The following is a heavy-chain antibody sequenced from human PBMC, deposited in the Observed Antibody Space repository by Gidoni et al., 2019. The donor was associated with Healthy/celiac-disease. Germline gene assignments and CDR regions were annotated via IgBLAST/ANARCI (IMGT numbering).Heavy chain of an antibody. J-gene: IGHJ5*02. CDR3: ARGVNWFDP. V-gene: IGHV4-34*01. CDR2: INHSGST. Sequence: QVQLQQLGAGPLKPFETPSPTRPFHGGSFSGYYWSWIRQPPGKGLELIGEINHSGSTNYNPSLKSRVTISVDTSKNQFSLKLSSVTAADTAVYYCARGVNWFDPWGQGTLVTVSS. CDR1: GGSFSGYY.